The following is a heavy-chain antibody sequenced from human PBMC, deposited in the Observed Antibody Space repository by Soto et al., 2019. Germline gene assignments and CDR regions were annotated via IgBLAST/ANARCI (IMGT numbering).Heavy chain of an antibody. CDR2: ISYDGSNK. CDR3: ETESYSRGSYGYLDI. J-gene: IGHJ3*02. Sequence: QVQLVESGGGVVQPGRSLRLSCAASGFIFSSYAMHWVRQAPGKGLEWVAVISYDGSNKYYADSVKGRFTISRDNSKNSLYLQMHRLRAVDTSVYYCETESYSRGSYGYLDILGQGTMVTVSS. D-gene: IGHD5-18*01. CDR1: GFIFSSYA. V-gene: IGHV3-30*03.